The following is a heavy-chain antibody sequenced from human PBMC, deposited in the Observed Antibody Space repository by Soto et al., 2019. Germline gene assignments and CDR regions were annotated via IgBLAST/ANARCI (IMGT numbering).Heavy chain of an antibody. Sequence: QVQLVESGGGLVKPGGSLRLSCAASGFTFSDYYMSWIRQAPGKGLEWVSYISSSGSTIYYADSVKGRFTISRDNAKNSLYLQMNSLRAEDTAVYYCGRENSNSRLDYYYGMDVWGQGTTVTVSS. CDR3: GRENSNSRLDYYYGMDV. D-gene: IGHD4-4*01. CDR2: ISSSGSTI. V-gene: IGHV3-11*01. J-gene: IGHJ6*02. CDR1: GFTFSDYY.